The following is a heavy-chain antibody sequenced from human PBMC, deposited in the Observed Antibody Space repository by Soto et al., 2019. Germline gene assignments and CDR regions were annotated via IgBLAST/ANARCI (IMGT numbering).Heavy chain of an antibody. Sequence: QVQLVQSGAEVKKPGSSVKVSCKASGGTFSSYAISWVRQAPGQGLEWMGGIIPIFGTANYAQKFQGRVTITADKSTSTAYMELSSLRSEDTAVYYCARGFTAAGTLYYYGMDVWGQGTTVTVS. D-gene: IGHD6-13*01. CDR2: IIPIFGTA. J-gene: IGHJ6*02. CDR1: GGTFSSYA. CDR3: ARGFTAAGTLYYYGMDV. V-gene: IGHV1-69*06.